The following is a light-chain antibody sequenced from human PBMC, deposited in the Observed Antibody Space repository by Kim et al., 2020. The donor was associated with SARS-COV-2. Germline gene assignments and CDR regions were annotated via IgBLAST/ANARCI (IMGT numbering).Light chain of an antibody. J-gene: IGLJ2*01. CDR1: SGSIDANY. Sequence: GKTVTNSCTRSSGSIDANYVQWYQQRPGGVPTAVIYEDDQRPSGVSDRFSGSIDNSSNSASLTISGLKTEDEADYYCQSYNRSNVVFGGGTQLTVL. CDR2: EDD. V-gene: IGLV6-57*03. CDR3: QSYNRSNVV.